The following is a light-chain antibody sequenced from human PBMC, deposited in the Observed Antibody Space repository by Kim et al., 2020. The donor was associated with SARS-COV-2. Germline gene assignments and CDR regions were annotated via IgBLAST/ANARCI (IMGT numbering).Light chain of an antibody. V-gene: IGLV3-19*01. J-gene: IGLJ2*01. Sequence: ALGQPVRSTSQEASLRRFYASWYQQRPGQAPVLFIYGKNNRPSGIPDRFSGSSSGNTASLTITGAQAEDEADYYCNSRDSSGNHLVFGGGTQLTVL. CDR2: GKN. CDR3: NSRDSSGNHLV. CDR1: SLRRFY.